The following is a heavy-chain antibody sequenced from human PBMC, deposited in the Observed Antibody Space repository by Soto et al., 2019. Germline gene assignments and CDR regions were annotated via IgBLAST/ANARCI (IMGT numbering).Heavy chain of an antibody. V-gene: IGHV1-18*01. D-gene: IGHD3-10*01. Sequence: SAKVSFRASCDTFASFGFSWVRQAPGQGLEWLGWISAYNGNTHYAQKVRDRVTLTTDTSTNTAYMELRSLTSDDTAVYYCARDQESITDRILQYWGQGTRVTVSS. CDR3: ARDQESITDRILQY. J-gene: IGHJ4*02. CDR1: CDTFASFG. CDR2: ISAYNGNT.